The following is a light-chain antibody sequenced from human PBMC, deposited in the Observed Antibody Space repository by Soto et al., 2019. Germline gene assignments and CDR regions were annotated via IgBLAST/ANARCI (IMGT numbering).Light chain of an antibody. V-gene: IGKV3-20*01. CDR1: QSVSSSY. CDR3: QQYGSSRRWT. J-gene: IGKJ1*01. Sequence: EIVLTQSPGTLSLSPGERATLSCRASQSVSSSYLAWYQQKPGQAPRLLIYGASSRATGISDRFSGSGSGTDFTLTISRLEPEDFAVYYCQQYGSSRRWTFGQGTKVEIK. CDR2: GAS.